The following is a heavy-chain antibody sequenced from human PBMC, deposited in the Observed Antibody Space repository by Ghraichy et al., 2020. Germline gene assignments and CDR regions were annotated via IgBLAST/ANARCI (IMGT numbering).Heavy chain of an antibody. CDR2: IGDSGEYT. V-gene: IGHV3-23*01. J-gene: IGHJ3*02. D-gene: IGHD4/OR15-4a*01. CDR1: GFSFISYA. CDR3: AKDLDYGGPGGDLEI. Sequence: GGSLRLSCVTSGFSFISYALTWVRQAPGKGPEWVSSIGDSGEYTYYADAAKGRFTISKDNSKKTLYLQMNSLRAEDTAVYYCAKDLDYGGPGGDLEIWGHGTMVTVSS.